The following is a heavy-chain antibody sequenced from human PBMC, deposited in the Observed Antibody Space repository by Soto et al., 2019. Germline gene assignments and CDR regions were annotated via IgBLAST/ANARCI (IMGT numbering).Heavy chain of an antibody. CDR3: AVAVAGPPAIGY. J-gene: IGHJ4*02. V-gene: IGHV3-74*01. D-gene: IGHD6-19*01. Sequence: EVQLVESGGGLVQPGGSLRLSCAASGFTFSSYWMHWVRQAPGKGLVWVSRINSDGSSTSYADSVKGRFTISRDNAKNPLYLQMNSLRAEDTAVYYCAVAVAGPPAIGYWGQGTLVTVSS. CDR1: GFTFSSYW. CDR2: INSDGSST.